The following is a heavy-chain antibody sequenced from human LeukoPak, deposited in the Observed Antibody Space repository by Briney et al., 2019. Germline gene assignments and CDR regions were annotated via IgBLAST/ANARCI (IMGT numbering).Heavy chain of an antibody. CDR2: INPSGSST. CDR3: AREGFVTTRWTAFDY. CDR1: GYTFTDYF. D-gene: IGHD4-17*01. Sequence: ASVKVSCKASGYTFTDYFMHWVRQAPGQGLEWMGIINPSGSSTNCAQKFQGRVTMTRDTSTSTAYMELTDLGSEDTAVYYCAREGFVTTRWTAFDYWGQGALVTVSS. V-gene: IGHV1-46*01. J-gene: IGHJ4*02.